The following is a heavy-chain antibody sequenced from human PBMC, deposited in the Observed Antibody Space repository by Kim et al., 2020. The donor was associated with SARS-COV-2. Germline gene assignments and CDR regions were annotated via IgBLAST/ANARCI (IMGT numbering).Heavy chain of an antibody. V-gene: IGHV3-23*01. Sequence: DSVKGRFTIPRDNSKNTLYLQMNSLRAEDTAVYYCAAHYYDSSGYYYFDYWGQGTLVTVSS. D-gene: IGHD3-22*01. J-gene: IGHJ4*02. CDR3: AAHYYDSSGYYYFDY.